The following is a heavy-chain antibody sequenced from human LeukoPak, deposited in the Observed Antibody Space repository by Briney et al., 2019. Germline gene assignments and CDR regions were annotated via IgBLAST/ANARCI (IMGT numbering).Heavy chain of an antibody. D-gene: IGHD2-2*01. J-gene: IGHJ6*02. CDR2: IIPILGIA. CDR1: GGTFSSYT. CDR3: ARSLGGVPAASSGYYYGMDV. Sequence: SVKVSCKASGGTFSSYTISWMRQAPGQGLEWMGRIIPILGIANYAQKFQGRVTITADKSTSTAYMELSSLRSEDTAVYYCARSLGGVPAASSGYYYGMDVWGQGTTVTVSS. V-gene: IGHV1-69*02.